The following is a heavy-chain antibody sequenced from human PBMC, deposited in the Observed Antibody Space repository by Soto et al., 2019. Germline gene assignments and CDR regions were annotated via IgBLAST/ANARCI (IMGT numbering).Heavy chain of an antibody. CDR1: GFTFSSYG. J-gene: IGHJ5*02. Sequence: QVQLVESGGGVVQPGRSLRLSCAASGFTFSSYGMHWVRQAPGKGLEWVAVISYDGSNKYYADSVKGRFTISRDNSKNTLYLQMNSLRAEDTAVYYCASLRVVVGAATHNWFDPWGQGTLVTVSS. CDR2: ISYDGSNK. V-gene: IGHV3-30*03. CDR3: ASLRVVVGAATHNWFDP. D-gene: IGHD2-15*01.